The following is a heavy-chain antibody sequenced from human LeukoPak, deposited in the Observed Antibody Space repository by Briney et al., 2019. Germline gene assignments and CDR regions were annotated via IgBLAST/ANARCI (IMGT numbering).Heavy chain of an antibody. D-gene: IGHD4-17*01. CDR3: ARPRGAYGDYSGYFDY. V-gene: IGHV3-21*06. Sequence: GGSLRLSWAASQFTFSGYTMNWVRQAPGKGLEWVSSISSSGSYTNYADSVKGRFTISRDNAKNSLYLQMNNLRAEDTAVYYCARPRGAYGDYSGYFDYWGQGTLVTVSS. J-gene: IGHJ4*02. CDR1: QFTFSGYT. CDR2: ISSSGSYT.